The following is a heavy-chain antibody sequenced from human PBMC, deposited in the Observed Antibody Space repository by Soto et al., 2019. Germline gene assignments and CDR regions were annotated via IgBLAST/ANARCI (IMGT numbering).Heavy chain of an antibody. CDR2: ISAYNGNT. D-gene: IGHD6-19*01. CDR1: GYTSTSYG. Sequence: GASVKVSCKASGYTSTSYGISWVRQAPGQGLEWMGWISAYNGNTNYAQKLQGRVTMTTDTSTSTAYMELRSLRSDDTAVYYCARGLAEQWLVLGAFDIWGQGTMVTVSS. CDR3: ARGLAEQWLVLGAFDI. V-gene: IGHV1-18*01. J-gene: IGHJ3*02.